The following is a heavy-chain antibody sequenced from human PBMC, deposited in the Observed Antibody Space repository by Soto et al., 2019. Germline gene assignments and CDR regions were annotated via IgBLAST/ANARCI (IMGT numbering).Heavy chain of an antibody. CDR1: GFTFSDHY. CDR3: ASQTVRVDSGYDY. CDR2: TRNKANSYTT. J-gene: IGHJ4*02. Sequence: EVQLVESGGGLVQPGGSLRLSCAASGFTFSDHYMDWVRQAPGKGLEWVGRTRNKANSYTTEYAASVKGRFTISRDDSKNSLYLQMNSLKTEDTAVYYCASQTVRVDSGYDYWGQGTLVTVSS. D-gene: IGHD3-22*01. V-gene: IGHV3-72*01.